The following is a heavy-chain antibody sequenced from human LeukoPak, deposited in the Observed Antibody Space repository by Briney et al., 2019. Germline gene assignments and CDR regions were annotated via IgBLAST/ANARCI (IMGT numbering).Heavy chain of an antibody. J-gene: IGHJ6*04. CDR3: ARELISRGYSGPYYYYGMDV. V-gene: IGHV3-30*04. CDR2: ISYDGSNK. D-gene: IGHD5-12*01. CDR1: GFTFSSYA. Sequence: PGGSLRLSCAASGFTFSSYAMHWVRPAPGKGLEWVAVISYDGSNKYYADSVKGRFTISRDNSKNTLYLQMNSLRAEDTAVYYCARELISRGYSGPYYYYGMDVWGKGTTVTVSS.